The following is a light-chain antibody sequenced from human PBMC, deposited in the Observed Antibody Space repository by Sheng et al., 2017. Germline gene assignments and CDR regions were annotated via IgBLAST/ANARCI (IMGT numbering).Light chain of an antibody. J-gene: IGKJ1*01. CDR3: QSYIANMWT. CDR1: QTIDSW. CDR2: KAS. Sequence: DIQMTQSPSTLSASVGDTVTITCRASQTIDSWLAWYQQKPGTAPDLLIYKASTLKAGSHQGSAAVDLGQNSLSPSGACSLAYFATYYCQSYIANMWTFGQGTKVELK. V-gene: IGKV1-5*03.